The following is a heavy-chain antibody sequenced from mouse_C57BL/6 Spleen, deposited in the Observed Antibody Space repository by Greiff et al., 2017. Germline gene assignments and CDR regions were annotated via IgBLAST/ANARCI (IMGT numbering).Heavy chain of an antibody. Sequence: EVQLVESGGDLVKPGGSLKLSCAASGFTFSSYGMSWVRQTPDKRLEWVATISSGGSYTYYPDSVKGRFTISRDTAKNTLYLQMSSLKSEDTAMYYCARHDDTTVVEYFDVWGTGTTVTVSS. CDR1: GFTFSSYG. J-gene: IGHJ1*03. V-gene: IGHV5-6*01. D-gene: IGHD1-1*01. CDR3: ARHDDTTVVEYFDV. CDR2: ISSGGSYT.